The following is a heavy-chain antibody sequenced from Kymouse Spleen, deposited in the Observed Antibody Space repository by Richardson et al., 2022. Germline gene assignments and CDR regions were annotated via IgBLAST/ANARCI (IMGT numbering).Heavy chain of an antibody. V-gene: IGHV3-15*01. CDR1: GFTFSNAW. Sequence: EVQLVESGGGLVKPGGSLRLSCAASGFTFSNAWMSWVRQAPGKGLEWVGRIKSKTDGGTTDYAAPVKGRFTISRDDSKNTLYLQMNSLKTEDTAVYYCTTYNWNSDAFDIWGQGTMVTVSS. J-gene: IGHJ3*02. CDR3: TTYNWNSDAFDI. CDR2: IKSKTDGGTT. D-gene: IGHD1-7*01.